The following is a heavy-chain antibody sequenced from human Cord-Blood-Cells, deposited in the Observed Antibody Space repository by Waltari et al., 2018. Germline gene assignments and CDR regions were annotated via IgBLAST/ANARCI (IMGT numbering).Heavy chain of an antibody. CDR3: ARDQLVRALYYYYGMDV. V-gene: IGHV1-3*01. D-gene: IGHD1-1*01. J-gene: IGHJ6*02. CDR2: INAGNGNT. Sequence: QVQLVQSGAEVKKPGASVKVSCKASGYTFTSYAMHWVRQAPGQRLEWMGWINAGNGNTKYSQKFQGRVTITRDTSASTAYMELSSLRSEDPAVYYCARDQLVRALYYYYGMDVWGQETTVTVSS. CDR1: GYTFTSYA.